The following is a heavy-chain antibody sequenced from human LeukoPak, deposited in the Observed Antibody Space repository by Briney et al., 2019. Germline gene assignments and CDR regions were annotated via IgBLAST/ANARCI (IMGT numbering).Heavy chain of an antibody. D-gene: IGHD3-3*01. CDR2: ISGSGGST. CDR1: GFTFSSYA. CDR3: AKSPLRFLEHNFDY. J-gene: IGHJ4*02. V-gene: IGHV3-23*01. Sequence: GGSLRLSCAASGFTFSSYAMSWVRQAPGKGLEWVSAISGSGGSTYYADSVKGRITISRDNSKNTLYLQMNSLRAEDTAVYYCAKSPLRFLEHNFDYWGQGTLVTVSS.